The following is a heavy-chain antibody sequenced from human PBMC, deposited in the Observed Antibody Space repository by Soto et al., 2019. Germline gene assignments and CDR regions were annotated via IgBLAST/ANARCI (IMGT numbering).Heavy chain of an antibody. Sequence: GGSLRLSCAASGFTVSSNYMSWVRQAPGKGLEWVSVIYSGGSTYYADSVKGRFTISRDNSKNTLYLQMNSLRAEDTAVYYCARWQQLVGLDYWGQGTLVTVSS. V-gene: IGHV3-53*01. CDR2: IYSGGST. CDR1: GFTVSSNY. J-gene: IGHJ4*02. D-gene: IGHD6-13*01. CDR3: ARWQQLVGLDY.